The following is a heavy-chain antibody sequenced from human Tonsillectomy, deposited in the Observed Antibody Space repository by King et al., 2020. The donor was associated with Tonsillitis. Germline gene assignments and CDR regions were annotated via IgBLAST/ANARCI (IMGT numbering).Heavy chain of an antibody. J-gene: IGHJ3*02. CDR1: GGSISSSSNY. V-gene: IGHV4-39*01. CDR2: IYYSGST. CDR3: ARHRRDPPGGYYYDSSGYLNAFDI. Sequence: QLQESGPGLVKPSETLSLTCTVSGGSISSSSNYWGWIRQSPGKGLEWIGSIYYSGSTYYHPSLKSRVSISVDTSKNQFSLTLSSVTAADTAVYYCARHRRDPPGGYYYDSSGYLNAFDIWGQGTMVTVSS. D-gene: IGHD3-22*01.